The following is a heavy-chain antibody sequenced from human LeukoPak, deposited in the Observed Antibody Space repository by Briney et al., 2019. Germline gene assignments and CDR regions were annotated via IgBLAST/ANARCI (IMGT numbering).Heavy chain of an antibody. Sequence: SETLSLTCTVSGGSISSSSYYWGWIRQPPGKGLEWIGSIYYSGSTYYNPSLKSRVPISVDTSKNQFSLKLSSVTAADTAVYYCASVIVVVPAAISRGWFDPWGQGTLVTVSS. J-gene: IGHJ5*02. CDR3: ASVIVVVPAAISRGWFDP. CDR2: IYYSGST. D-gene: IGHD2-2*02. CDR1: GGSISSSSYY. V-gene: IGHV4-39*07.